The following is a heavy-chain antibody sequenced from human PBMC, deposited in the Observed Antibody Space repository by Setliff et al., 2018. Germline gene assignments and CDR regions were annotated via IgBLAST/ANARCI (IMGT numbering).Heavy chain of an antibody. CDR1: GYTLTELS. CDR3: ARDLLYSGSYFGYYYAMDV. CDR2: FDPEDGET. Sequence: ASVKVSCKVSGYTLTELSMHWVRQAPGKGLEWMGGFDPEDGETIYAQKFQGRVTMTEDTSTDTAYMELSRLRSDDTAVYYCARDLLYSGSYFGYYYAMDVWGLGTTVTVSS. V-gene: IGHV1-24*01. J-gene: IGHJ6*02. D-gene: IGHD1-26*01.